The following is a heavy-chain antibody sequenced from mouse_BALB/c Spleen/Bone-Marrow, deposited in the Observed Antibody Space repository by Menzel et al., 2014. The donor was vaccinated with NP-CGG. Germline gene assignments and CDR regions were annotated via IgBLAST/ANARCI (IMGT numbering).Heavy chain of an antibody. Sequence: EVNLVEPGGDLVKPGGSLKLSCAASGFTFSSYGMSWVRQTPDKRLEWVATISSGGSYTYYPDSVKGRFTISRDNAKNTLYLQMSSLKSEDTAVYYCARPTTVVATGGSFDYWGQGTTLTVSS. CDR1: GFTFSSYG. V-gene: IGHV5-6*01. CDR2: ISSGGSYT. D-gene: IGHD1-1*01. CDR3: ARPTTVVATGGSFDY. J-gene: IGHJ2*01.